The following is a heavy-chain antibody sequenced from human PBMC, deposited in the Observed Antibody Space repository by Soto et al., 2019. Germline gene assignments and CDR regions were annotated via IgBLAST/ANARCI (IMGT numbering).Heavy chain of an antibody. CDR2: ISSSSSYI. CDR1: GFTFSSYS. D-gene: IGHD3-22*01. V-gene: IGHV3-21*01. CDR3: ARDLWNYYDSSGYYNGGYYYYGMDV. J-gene: IGHJ6*02. Sequence: GGSLRLSCAASGFTFSSYSMNWVRQAPGKGLEWVSSISSSSSYIYYADSVKGRFTISRDNAKNSLYLQMNSLGAEDTAVYYCARDLWNYYDSSGYYNGGYYYYGMDVWGQGTTVTVSS.